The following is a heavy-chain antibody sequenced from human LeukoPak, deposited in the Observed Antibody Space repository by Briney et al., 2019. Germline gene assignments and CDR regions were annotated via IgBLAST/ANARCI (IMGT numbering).Heavy chain of an antibody. V-gene: IGHV4-34*01. CDR2: INHSGST. Sequence: SETLSLTCPVYGGSFSGYYWSWIRQPPGKGLEWIGEINHSGSTNYNPSLKSRVTISVDTSKNQLSLKLSSVTAADTAVYYCARGPYCGGDCYLNSWYFDLWGRGTLVTVSS. CDR1: GGSFSGYY. D-gene: IGHD2-21*01. CDR3: ARGPYCGGDCYLNSWYFDL. J-gene: IGHJ2*01.